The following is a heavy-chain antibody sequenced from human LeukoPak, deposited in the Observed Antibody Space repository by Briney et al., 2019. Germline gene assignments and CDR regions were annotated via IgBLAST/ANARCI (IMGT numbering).Heavy chain of an antibody. D-gene: IGHD6-13*01. CDR2: IYSGGST. V-gene: IGHV3-53*01. CDR1: GFTVGSNY. Sequence: GSLRLSCAASGFTVGSNYMSWVRQAPGKGLEWVSVIYSGGSTYYADSVKGRFTISRDNSKNTLYLQMNSLRAEDTAVYYCARLSSSSWYFDYWGQGTLVTVSS. CDR3: ARLSSSSWYFDY. J-gene: IGHJ4*02.